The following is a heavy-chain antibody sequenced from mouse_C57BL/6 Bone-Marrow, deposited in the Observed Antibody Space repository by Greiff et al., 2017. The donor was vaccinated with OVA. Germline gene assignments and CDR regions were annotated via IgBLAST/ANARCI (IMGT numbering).Heavy chain of an antibody. D-gene: IGHD1-1*01. V-gene: IGHV1-64*01. CDR3: ASPFTGFDY. CDR1: GYTFTSYW. CDR2: IHPNSGST. J-gene: IGHJ2*01. Sequence: QVQLQQPGAELVKPGASVKLSCKASGYTFTSYWMHWVKQRPGQGLEWIGMIHPNSGSTNYNEKFKSKATLTVDKSSSTAYMQLSSLTSEDSAVYYCASPFTGFDYWGQGTTLTVSS.